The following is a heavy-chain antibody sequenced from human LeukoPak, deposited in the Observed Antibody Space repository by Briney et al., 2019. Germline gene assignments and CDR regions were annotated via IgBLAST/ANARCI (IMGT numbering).Heavy chain of an antibody. CDR1: GGSISSYY. Sequence: SETLSLTCTVSGGSISSYYWSWIRQPPGKGLEWIGYIYYSGSTNYNPSLKSRVTISVDTSKNQFSLKLSSVTAADTAVYYCAAEIAVAGRGDAFDIWGQGTMVTVSS. V-gene: IGHV4-59*01. CDR3: AAEIAVAGRGDAFDI. D-gene: IGHD6-19*01. J-gene: IGHJ3*02. CDR2: IYYSGST.